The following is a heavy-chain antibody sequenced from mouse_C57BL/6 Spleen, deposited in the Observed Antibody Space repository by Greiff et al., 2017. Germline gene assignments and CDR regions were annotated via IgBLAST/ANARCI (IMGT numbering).Heavy chain of an antibody. V-gene: IGHV5-17*01. CDR2: ISSGSSTI. J-gene: IGHJ4*01. CDR1: GFTFSDYG. Sequence: EVQLVESGGGLVKPGGSLKLSCAASGFTFSDYGMHWVRQAPEKGLEWVAYISSGSSTIYYAETVKGRFTISRDNATNTLFLQMTRLRSKETAMYYCAREGYNYGSSFLNYYAMDYWGQGTSVTVSS. CDR3: AREGYNYGSSFLNYYAMDY. D-gene: IGHD1-1*01.